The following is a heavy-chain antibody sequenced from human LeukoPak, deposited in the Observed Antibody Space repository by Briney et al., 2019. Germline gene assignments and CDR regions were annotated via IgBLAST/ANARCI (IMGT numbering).Heavy chain of an antibody. D-gene: IGHD2-2*01. CDR1: GGTFSSYA. CDR3: ARLSDIVVVPAAGG. J-gene: IGHJ4*02. CDR2: IIPIFGTA. V-gene: IGHV1-69*13. Sequence: GASVKVSCKASGGTFSSYAISWVRQAPGQGLEWMGGIIPIFGTANYAQKFQGRVTITADESTSTAYMELSSLRSEDTAVYYCARLSDIVVVPAAGGWGQGTLVTVSS.